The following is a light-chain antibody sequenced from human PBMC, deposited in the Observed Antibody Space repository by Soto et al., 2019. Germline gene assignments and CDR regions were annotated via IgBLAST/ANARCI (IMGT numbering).Light chain of an antibody. CDR3: QQLHRYPPT. J-gene: IGKJ4*01. Sequence: DIQLTQSPSFLSASVGDRVTVTCRASQAISSYLVWYQQKPGRAPKLLIYGGSTLQTGVPSRFSGSGSGTEFTLTISDLQPEDFANYYCQQLHRYPPTFGGGTKVEIK. CDR1: QAISSY. CDR2: GGS. V-gene: IGKV1-9*01.